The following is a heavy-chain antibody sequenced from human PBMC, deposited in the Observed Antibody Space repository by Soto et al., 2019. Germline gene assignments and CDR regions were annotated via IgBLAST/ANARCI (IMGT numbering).Heavy chain of an antibody. V-gene: IGHV3-66*01. CDR2: IYDGGST. D-gene: IGHD2-8*01. CDR1: GFSVSSNY. CDR3: EGTNLEAFDI. Sequence: EVQLVESGGGLVQRGGSLRLSCAASGFSVSSNYMSWVRQAPGKGLEWVSVIYDGGSTYYADSVKGRFTISRDSFKNTVYLQMDSLRVEDTAVYYCEGTNLEAFDIWGQGTMVTVSS. J-gene: IGHJ3*02.